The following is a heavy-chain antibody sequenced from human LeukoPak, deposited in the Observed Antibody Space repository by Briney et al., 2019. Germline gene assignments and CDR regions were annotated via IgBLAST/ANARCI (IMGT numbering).Heavy chain of an antibody. CDR1: GYTFTSYG. CDR2: ISAYNGNT. Sequence: ASVKVSCKASGYTFTSYGISWARQAPGQGLEWMGWISAYNGNTNYAQKLQGRVTMTTDTSTSTAYMELRSLRSDDTAVYYCASPFLWFGESSNYYYYGMDVWGQGTTVTVSS. CDR3: ASPFLWFGESSNYYYYGMDV. D-gene: IGHD3-10*01. J-gene: IGHJ6*02. V-gene: IGHV1-18*01.